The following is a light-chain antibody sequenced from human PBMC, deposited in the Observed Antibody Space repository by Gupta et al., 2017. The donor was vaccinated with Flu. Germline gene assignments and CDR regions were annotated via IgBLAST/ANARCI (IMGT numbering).Light chain of an antibody. CDR3: LIWQNSAWV. V-gene: IGLV5-45*02. CDR2: YKSYADK. J-gene: IGLJ3*02. Sequence: CTLRSSINVGTYMIYWYQLKHGSPPQYLLGYKSYADKQKGSGVPSRFSGSKDASANAVILRSSGLQSEDEADYYCLIWQNSAWVFGGGTKLTVL. CDR1: SSINVGTYM.